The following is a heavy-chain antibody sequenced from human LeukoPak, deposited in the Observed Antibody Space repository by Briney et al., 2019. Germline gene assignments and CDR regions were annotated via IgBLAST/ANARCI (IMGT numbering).Heavy chain of an antibody. CDR1: GFTFSNAW. CDR3: TTDYGSSISSYYYYGMDV. CDR2: IKSKAYGGTI. Sequence: GGSLRLSCAASGFTFSNAWMNWVRQAPGKGLEWVGRIKSKAYGGTIDYAAPVKGRYTISRDDSKNRLYLQMNSLKTEDTAVYYCTTDYGSSISSYYYYGMDVWGQGTTVTVSS. V-gene: IGHV3-15*07. J-gene: IGHJ6*02. D-gene: IGHD2-21*01.